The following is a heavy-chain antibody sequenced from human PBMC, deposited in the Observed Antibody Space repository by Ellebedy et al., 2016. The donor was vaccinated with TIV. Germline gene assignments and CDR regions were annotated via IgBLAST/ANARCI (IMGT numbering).Heavy chain of an antibody. D-gene: IGHD2/OR15-2a*01. Sequence: GESLKISCAASGFIFSDYWMTWVRQAPGKGLEWVAYMKGDGSQTHYVDSLKGRFTISRDNAKNSLYLQMNSLRVEDTAVYYCATVEYYRFDYWGQGTLVTVSS. CDR1: GFIFSDYW. CDR3: ATVEYYRFDY. V-gene: IGHV3-7*01. CDR2: MKGDGSQT. J-gene: IGHJ4*02.